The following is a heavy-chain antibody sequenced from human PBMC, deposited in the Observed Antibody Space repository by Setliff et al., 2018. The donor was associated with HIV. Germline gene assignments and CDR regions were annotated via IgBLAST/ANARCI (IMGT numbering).Heavy chain of an antibody. CDR3: ARARSGTYYGEMNWFDP. Sequence: SETLSLTCTVSGGSISSYYWSWIRQPPGKGLEWIGYTYTSGSTNYNPSLKSRVTISVDTSKNQFSLKLRSVTAADTAVYYCARARSGTYYGEMNWFDPWGQGILVTVSS. J-gene: IGHJ5*02. CDR2: TYTSGST. V-gene: IGHV4-4*08. CDR1: GGSISSYY. D-gene: IGHD3-10*01.